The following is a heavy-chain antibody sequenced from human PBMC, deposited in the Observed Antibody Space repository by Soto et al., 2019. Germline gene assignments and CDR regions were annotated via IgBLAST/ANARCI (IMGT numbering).Heavy chain of an antibody. Sequence: PSETLSLTCTVSGGSISSGGYYWSWIRQHPGKGLEWIGYIYYSGSTYYNPSLKSRVTISVDTSKNQFSLKLSSVTAADTAVYYCARGGVRGVILVENWFDPWGQGTLVTVSS. J-gene: IGHJ5*02. CDR1: GGSISSGGYY. CDR3: ARGGVRGVILVENWFDP. V-gene: IGHV4-31*03. D-gene: IGHD3-10*01. CDR2: IYYSGST.